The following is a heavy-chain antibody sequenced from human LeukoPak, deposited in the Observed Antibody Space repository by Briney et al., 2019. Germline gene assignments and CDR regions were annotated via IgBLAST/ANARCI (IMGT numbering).Heavy chain of an antibody. Sequence: GGSLRLSCAASGFTFSSYAMNWVRQAPGKGLEWVSGISGSGDGTYYADSVRGRFTISRDNSKNTLFLQMNSLRADDTAIYYCAKPTELTDYYGRVWGQGTLVTVSS. CDR2: ISGSGDGT. J-gene: IGHJ4*02. CDR3: AKPTELTDYYGRV. V-gene: IGHV3-23*01. D-gene: IGHD3-10*01. CDR1: GFTFSSYA.